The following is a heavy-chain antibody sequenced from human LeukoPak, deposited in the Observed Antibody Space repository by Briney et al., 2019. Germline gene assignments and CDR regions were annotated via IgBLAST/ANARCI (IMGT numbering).Heavy chain of an antibody. CDR3: ATPPLYCNSTTCSHFYFDY. Sequence: GESLKISCKGSGYSFTSYWIGWVRQMLGKGLEWMGIIYPGDSNTRYRPSFQGQVTISADKSISTAYLQWSSLKASDTAMYYCATPPLYCNSTTCSHFYFDYWGQGTLVTVSS. V-gene: IGHV5-51*01. J-gene: IGHJ4*02. CDR1: GYSFTSYW. D-gene: IGHD2-2*01. CDR2: IYPGDSNT.